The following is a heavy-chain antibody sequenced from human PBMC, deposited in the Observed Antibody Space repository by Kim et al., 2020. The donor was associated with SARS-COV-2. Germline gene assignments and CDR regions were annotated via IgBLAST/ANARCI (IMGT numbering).Heavy chain of an antibody. CDR1: GGSISSGGYS. D-gene: IGHD3-16*01. CDR2: SYHSGST. CDR3: ARGGYYYYYMDV. Sequence: SETLSLTCAVSGGSISSGGYSWSWIRQPPGKGLEWIGYSYHSGSTYYNPSLKSRVTISVDRSKNQFSLKLSSVTAADTSVYYCARGGYYYYYMDVLGKGT. V-gene: IGHV4-30-2*01. J-gene: IGHJ6*03.